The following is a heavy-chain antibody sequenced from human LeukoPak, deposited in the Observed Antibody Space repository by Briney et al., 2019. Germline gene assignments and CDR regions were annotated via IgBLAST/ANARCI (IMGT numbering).Heavy chain of an antibody. J-gene: IGHJ5*02. V-gene: IGHV1-46*01. D-gene: IGHD5-24*01. CDR2: INPTGTST. CDR1: GYSFTSNY. Sequence: GASVKVSCKASGYSFTSNYMHWVRQAPGQGLEWVGLINPTGTSTTYAQKFQGRVTMTRDMSTTTDYMELSSLRSEDTAVYYCARDNSLRDVAWWFDPWGQGTLVTVAS. CDR3: ARDNSLRDVAWWFDP.